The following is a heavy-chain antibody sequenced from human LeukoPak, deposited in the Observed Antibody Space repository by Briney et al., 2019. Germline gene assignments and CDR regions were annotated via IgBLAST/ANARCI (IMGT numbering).Heavy chain of an antibody. CDR3: ARGRFDP. J-gene: IGHJ5*02. V-gene: IGHV3-48*04. CDR1: GFTFSIYS. Sequence: GGSLRLSCAAAGFTFSIYSMNWVRQAPGKGLEWVSYISSSSSTIYYADSVKGRFTISRDNAKNSLYLQMNSLRAEDTAVYYCARGRFDPWGQGTLVTVSS. CDR2: ISSSSSTI.